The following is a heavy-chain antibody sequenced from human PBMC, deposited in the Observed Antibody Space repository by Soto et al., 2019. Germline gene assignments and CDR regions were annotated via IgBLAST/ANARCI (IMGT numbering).Heavy chain of an antibody. CDR1: GGSVSSSNW. D-gene: IGHD2-21*02. Sequence: QVQLQESGPGLVKPSGTLSLTCAVSGGSVSSSNWWSWVRQSPGKGLEWMGEIYHSGSAHYNPSLKSRATISLDKSKNQFSLRLTSVTAADMAVYYCARVPGVVVSADDAFDIWGPGTRVIVSS. CDR2: IYHSGSA. J-gene: IGHJ3*02. CDR3: ARVPGVVVSADDAFDI. V-gene: IGHV4-4*02.